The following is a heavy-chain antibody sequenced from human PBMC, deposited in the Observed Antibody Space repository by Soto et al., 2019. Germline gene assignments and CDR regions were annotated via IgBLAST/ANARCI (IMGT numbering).Heavy chain of an antibody. Sequence: QVQLVQSGAEVKKPGSSVKVSCKASGGTFSSYTISWVRQAPGQGLEWVGRIIPILGLANSAQNFQGRVTITADESKSTAYMELSSLTSEDTAVYYCARGGIAETTTCNFDLWGRGTLVTVSS. CDR2: IIPILGLA. J-gene: IGHJ2*01. CDR3: ARGGIAETTTCNFDL. D-gene: IGHD4-4*01. V-gene: IGHV1-69*02. CDR1: GGTFSSYT.